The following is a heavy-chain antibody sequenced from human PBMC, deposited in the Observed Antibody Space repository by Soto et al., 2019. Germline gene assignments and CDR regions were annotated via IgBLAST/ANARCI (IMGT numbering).Heavy chain of an antibody. CDR2: IIAYNGNT. CDR3: ARWRGTGRYNWFDP. CDR1: GYTXTSYG. Sequence: GXSXKVSCKASGYTXTSYGIRWVRQAPGQGLEWMGWIIAYNGNTNYEQKLQGRVTMTTDTSTSTAYMELRSMRSDDTAVYYWARWRGTGRYNWFDPWGQGTLVTVSS. D-gene: IGHD3-3*01. V-gene: IGHV1-18*04. J-gene: IGHJ5*02.